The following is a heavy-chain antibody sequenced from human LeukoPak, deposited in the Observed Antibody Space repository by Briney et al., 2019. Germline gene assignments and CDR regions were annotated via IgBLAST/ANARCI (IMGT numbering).Heavy chain of an antibody. CDR3: ATGGITIFGVVTYPND. CDR2: INWNGGST. D-gene: IGHD3-3*01. Sequence: PSETLSLTCAVYGGSFSGYYWSWIRQPPGKGLEWVFGINWNGGSTGYADSVKGRFTISRDNAKNSLYLQMNSLRAEDMALYYCATGGITIFGVVTYPNDWGQGTLVTVSS. CDR1: GGSFSGYY. V-gene: IGHV3-20*04. J-gene: IGHJ4*02.